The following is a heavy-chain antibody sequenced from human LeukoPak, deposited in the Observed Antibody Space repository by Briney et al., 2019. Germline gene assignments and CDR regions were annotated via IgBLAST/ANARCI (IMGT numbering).Heavy chain of an antibody. CDR3: ARDPVMVSYDSSGFDY. CDR2: IIPIFGTA. V-gene: IGHV1-69*06. CDR1: GGTFSSYA. D-gene: IGHD3-22*01. J-gene: IGHJ4*02. Sequence: GASVKVSCKSSGGTFSSYAISWVRQAPGQGLEWMGEIIPIFGTANYAQKFQGRVTITADKSTSTAYMELSSLRSEDTAVYYCARDPVMVSYDSSGFDYWGQGTLVTVSS.